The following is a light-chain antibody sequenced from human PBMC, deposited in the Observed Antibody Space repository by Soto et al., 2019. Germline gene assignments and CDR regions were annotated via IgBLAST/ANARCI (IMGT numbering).Light chain of an antibody. V-gene: IGLV2-14*03. J-gene: IGLJ3*02. Sequence: QSALTQPASVSGSPGQSITISCTGTSNDVGGYNYVSWYQQHPGKVPKLMIYDVSYRPSGVSNRFSGSKSGNTASLTISGLQADDEADYYCSSYTSSSTVVFGGGTKLTVL. CDR2: DVS. CDR1: SNDVGGYNY. CDR3: SSYTSSSTVV.